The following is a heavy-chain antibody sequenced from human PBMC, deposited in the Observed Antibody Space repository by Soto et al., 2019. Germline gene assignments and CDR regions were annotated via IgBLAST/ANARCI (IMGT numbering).Heavy chain of an antibody. CDR1: GYTFGNND. CDR3: ARMATSGTLNWFDP. J-gene: IGHJ5*02. Sequence: RASVKVSCKASGYTFGNNDISWVRQATGQGLEWMGWTNPNSGNTGYAQKFQGRVSMTRNTSITTAYLELSSLRSDDTAIYYCARMATSGTLNWFDPWGQGTLVTVSS. CDR2: TNPNSGNT. V-gene: IGHV1-8*01.